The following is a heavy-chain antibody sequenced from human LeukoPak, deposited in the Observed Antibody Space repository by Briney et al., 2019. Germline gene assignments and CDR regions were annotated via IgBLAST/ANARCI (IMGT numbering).Heavy chain of an antibody. J-gene: IGHJ6*04. CDR3: ARGPITMVRGVSLLAENYGMDV. CDR1: GGSISSYY. Sequence: SETLSLTRTVSGGSISSYYWSWIRQPAGKGLEWIGRIYTSGSSNYNPSLKSRVTMSVDTSKNQFSLKLSSVTAADTAVYYCARGPITMVRGVSLLAENYGMDVWGKGTTVTVSS. V-gene: IGHV4-4*07. CDR2: IYTSGSS. D-gene: IGHD3-10*01.